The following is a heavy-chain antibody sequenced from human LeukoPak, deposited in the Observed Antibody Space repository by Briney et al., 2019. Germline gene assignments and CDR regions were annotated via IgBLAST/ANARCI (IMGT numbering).Heavy chain of an antibody. Sequence: SETLSLTCTVSGGSISSYYWSWIRQPAGKGLEWIGRINTSGSTNYNPSLKSLVTMSVDTSKNQFSLKLSSVTAADTAVYYCSREPEQRRMYYYYYYMDVWGKGTTVTVSS. J-gene: IGHJ6*03. CDR3: SREPEQRRMYYYYYYMDV. CDR2: INTSGST. V-gene: IGHV4-4*07. D-gene: IGHD6-25*01. CDR1: GGSISSYY.